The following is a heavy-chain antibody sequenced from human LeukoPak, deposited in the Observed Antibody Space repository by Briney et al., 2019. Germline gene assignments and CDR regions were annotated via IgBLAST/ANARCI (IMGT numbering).Heavy chain of an antibody. CDR3: ASLHYGGARDFDY. V-gene: IGHV4-39*01. Sequence: KGQEWIGNIHYSGHTFYNPPLKSRVTMSVDTSKNQVSLKLNSVTAADTAVYYGASLHYGGARDFDYWGQGTLVTVSA. CDR2: IHYSGHT. D-gene: IGHD4-23*01. J-gene: IGHJ4*02.